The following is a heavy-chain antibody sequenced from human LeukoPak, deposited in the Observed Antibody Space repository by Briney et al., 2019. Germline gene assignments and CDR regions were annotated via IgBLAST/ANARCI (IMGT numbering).Heavy chain of an antibody. CDR3: GRTRYSSIGVELRDHYYYYMDV. CDR1: GGSFSRNA. V-gene: IGHV1-69*13. D-gene: IGHD1-7*01. CDR2: IIPLLGTA. J-gene: IGHJ6*03. Sequence: SVKVSCKASGGSFSRNAISWLRQAPGQGFEWMGGIIPLLGTANYAHKFQGRVTITADESTSTAYMQLSSVRSEDTAVYYCGRTRYSSIGVELRDHYYYYMDVWGKGTTVTVSS.